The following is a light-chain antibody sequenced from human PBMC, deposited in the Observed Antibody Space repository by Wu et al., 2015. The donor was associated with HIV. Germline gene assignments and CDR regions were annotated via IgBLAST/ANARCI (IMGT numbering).Light chain of an antibody. CDR1: QSVSTNY. CDR2: GSS. Sequence: EVVLTQSPGTLSLSPGERATLSCRASQSVSTNYLAWYQQKPGQAPRLLIYGSSSRATGIPDRFSGSGSGTDFTLTISSLEPEDFAVYYCQQRSNWPISFGQGTKLGIK. J-gene: IGKJ2*03. V-gene: IGKV3D-20*02. CDR3: QQRSNWPIS.